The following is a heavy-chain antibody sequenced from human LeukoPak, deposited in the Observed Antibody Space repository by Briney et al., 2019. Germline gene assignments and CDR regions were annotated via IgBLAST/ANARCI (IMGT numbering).Heavy chain of an antibody. CDR2: IYYSGST. CDR1: GGSINSNY. D-gene: IGHD6-6*01. J-gene: IGHJ5*02. V-gene: IGHV4-59*01. Sequence: AETLSLTCTVSGGSINSNYWSWIRQPPGKGLEWIGYIYYSGSTNYIPSLQCRVTISVDTSKNQFCRKLSSVTSADRAVYCCARDYARPSSSGCFDPWGQGTLVTVS. CDR3: ARDYARPSSSGCFDP.